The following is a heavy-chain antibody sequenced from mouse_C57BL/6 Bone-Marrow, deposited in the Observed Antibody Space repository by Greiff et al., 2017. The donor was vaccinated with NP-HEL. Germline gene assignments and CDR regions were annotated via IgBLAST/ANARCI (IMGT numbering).Heavy chain of an antibody. CDR3: AIPEDYFDY. CDR1: GFTFSDYG. V-gene: IGHV5-17*01. J-gene: IGHJ2*01. CDR2: ISSGSSTI. Sequence: EVKLMESGGGLVKPGGSLKLSCAASGFTFSDYGMHWVRQAPEKGLEWVAYISSGSSTIYYADTVKGRFTISRDNAKNTLFLQMTSLRSEDTAMYYCAIPEDYFDYWGQGTTLTVSS.